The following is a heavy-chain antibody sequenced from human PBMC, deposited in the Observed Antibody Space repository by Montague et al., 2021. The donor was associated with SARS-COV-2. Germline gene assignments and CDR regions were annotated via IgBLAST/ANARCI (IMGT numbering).Heavy chain of an antibody. CDR2: INYSGSY. CDR1: GGSISSDGYY. J-gene: IGHJ3*02. D-gene: IGHD3-22*01. Sequence: TLSLTCTVSGGSISSDGYYWSCIRPHPGLGLEWNGYINYSGSYNSSLTSKSRVTLSADTTQNQFSLKLISVTAVDMAVYSCARARITMVVVVNAFDIWGQGTLVTVSS. V-gene: IGHV4-31*03. CDR3: ARARITMVVVVNAFDI.